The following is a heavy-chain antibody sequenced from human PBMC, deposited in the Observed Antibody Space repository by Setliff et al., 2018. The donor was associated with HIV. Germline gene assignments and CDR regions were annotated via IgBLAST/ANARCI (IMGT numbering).Heavy chain of an antibody. Sequence: PSETLSLTCAVYGGSFSGYYWSWIRQSPGKGLEWIGEINHSGSTNYNPSLESRVTILGDTSKNQFSLKLSSVTAADTAVYYCARRAGSDYFTRFDYWGQGTLVTVSS. J-gene: IGHJ4*02. CDR3: ARRAGSDYFTRFDY. CDR1: GGSFSGYY. CDR2: INHSGST. V-gene: IGHV4-34*01. D-gene: IGHD3-10*01.